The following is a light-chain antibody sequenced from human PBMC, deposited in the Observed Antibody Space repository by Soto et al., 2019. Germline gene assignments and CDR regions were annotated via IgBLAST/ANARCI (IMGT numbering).Light chain of an antibody. CDR3: QQSHGIPYT. J-gene: IGKJ2*01. CDR1: QTISTY. Sequence: TQSPATLSASVGDRVTITCRASQTISTYLNWYQQKPGKAPKLLIYAASTLQSGVPSRFSGSGSGTDFTLTINSLQPEDFATYYCQQSHGIPYTFGQGTKLEIK. V-gene: IGKV1-39*01. CDR2: AAS.